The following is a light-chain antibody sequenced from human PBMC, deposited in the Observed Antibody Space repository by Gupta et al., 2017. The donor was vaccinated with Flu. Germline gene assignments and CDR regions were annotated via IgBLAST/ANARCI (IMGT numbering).Light chain of an antibody. CDR2: SNN. Sequence: QSVLTQPPSASGTPGQRGTISCSGSSSNIGSNTVNWYPQLPGTAPKLLIYSNNQRPSGVPARFSGSKSGTAASLAISALRPEEEADYYCAESDDSLKVLFGGGTKLTGL. CDR3: AESDDSLKVL. V-gene: IGLV1-44*01. J-gene: IGLJ2*01. CDR1: SSNIGSNT.